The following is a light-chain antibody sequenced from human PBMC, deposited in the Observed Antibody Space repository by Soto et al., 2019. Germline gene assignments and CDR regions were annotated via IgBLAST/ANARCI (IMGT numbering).Light chain of an antibody. V-gene: IGKV1-13*02. CDR1: QGISSA. J-gene: IGKJ4*01. CDR2: DAS. CDR3: QQFNSYPLT. Sequence: AIQLTQSPASLSASVGDRVTITCRASQGISSALAWYQQKPGTSPNLLIYDASSLESGVPSRFSGSGSGTYFTLTISSLLPEDSASYYCQQFNSYPLTFGGGTMVEIK.